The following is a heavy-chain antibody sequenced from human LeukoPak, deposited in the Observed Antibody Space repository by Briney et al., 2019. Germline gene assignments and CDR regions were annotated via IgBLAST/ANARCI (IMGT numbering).Heavy chain of an antibody. Sequence: GGSLRLSCAASGFTFSSYDMHWVRQATGKGLEWVSAIGTAGDTYYPGSVKGRFTISRENAKNSLYLQMNSLRAEDTAVYYCASEYCSGGSCYPTDYWGQGTLVTVSS. J-gene: IGHJ4*02. CDR3: ASEYCSGGSCYPTDY. D-gene: IGHD2-15*01. CDR2: IGTAGDT. CDR1: GFTFSSYD. V-gene: IGHV3-13*01.